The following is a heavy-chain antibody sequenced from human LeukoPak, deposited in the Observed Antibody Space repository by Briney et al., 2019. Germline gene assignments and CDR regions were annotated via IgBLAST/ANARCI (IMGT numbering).Heavy chain of an antibody. CDR3: AKDRRSPHSGSYLGLFRY. CDR2: ISGSGGST. D-gene: IGHD1-26*01. J-gene: IGHJ4*02. CDR1: GFTFSSYA. Sequence: GGSLRLSCAASGFTFSSYAMSWVRQAPGKGLEWVSAISGSGGSTYYADSVKGRFTISRDNSKNTLYLQMSSLRAEDTAVYYCAKDRRSPHSGSYLGLFRYWGQGTLVTVSS. V-gene: IGHV3-23*01.